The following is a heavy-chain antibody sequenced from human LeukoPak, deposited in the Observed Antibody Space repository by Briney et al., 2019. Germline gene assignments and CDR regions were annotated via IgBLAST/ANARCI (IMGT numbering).Heavy chain of an antibody. CDR2: ISGSGGST. Sequence: GGSLRLSCAASGFTFSSYAMSWVRQAPGKGLEWVSSISGSGGSTYYADSVKGRFTVSRDNSKSTLYLQMNSLRAEDTAVYYCAKANYYDSSGYYWGQGTLVTVSS. J-gene: IGHJ4*02. CDR1: GFTFSSYA. D-gene: IGHD3-22*01. CDR3: AKANYYDSSGYY. V-gene: IGHV3-23*01.